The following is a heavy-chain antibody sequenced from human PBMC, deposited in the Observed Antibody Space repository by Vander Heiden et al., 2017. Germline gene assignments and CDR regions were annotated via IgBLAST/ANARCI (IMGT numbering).Heavy chain of an antibody. CDR3: AKDTIWFGEGDAFDI. CDR2: ISGSGGST. J-gene: IGHJ3*02. CDR1: GFTCRSYA. D-gene: IGHD3-10*01. Sequence: EVQLLESGGGLVQPGGSLRLSCAASGFTCRSYAMSWVRQAPGKGLEWVSAISGSGGSTYYADSVKGRFTISRDNSKNTLYLQMNSLRAEDTAVYYCAKDTIWFGEGDAFDIWGQGTMVTVSS. V-gene: IGHV3-23*01.